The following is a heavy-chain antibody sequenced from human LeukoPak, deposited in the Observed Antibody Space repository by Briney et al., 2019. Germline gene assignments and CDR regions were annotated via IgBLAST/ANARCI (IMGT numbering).Heavy chain of an antibody. J-gene: IGHJ4*02. Sequence: GGSLRLSCAASGFTFSSYWMSWVRQAPGKGLEWVANIKQDGSEKYYVDSVKGRFTISRDNSKNTLYLQMNSLRAEDTAVYYCAKGGSSWYPFDYWGQGTLVTVSS. CDR2: IKQDGSEK. CDR3: AKGGSSWYPFDY. CDR1: GFTFSSYW. V-gene: IGHV3-7*03. D-gene: IGHD6-13*01.